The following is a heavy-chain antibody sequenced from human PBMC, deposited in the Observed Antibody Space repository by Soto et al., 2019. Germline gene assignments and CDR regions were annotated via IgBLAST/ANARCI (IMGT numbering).Heavy chain of an antibody. V-gene: IGHV1-46*01. J-gene: IGHJ6*02. D-gene: IGHD6-19*01. CDR3: ARDRWLAHYYYYYGMDV. CDR1: GYTFTSYY. Sequence: GASVKVSCKASGYTFTSYYMHWVRQAPGQGLEWMGIINPSGGSTSYAQKFQGRVTMTRDTSTSTVYMELSSLRSEDTAVYYCARDRWLAHYYYYYGMDVWGQGTTVTLSS. CDR2: INPSGGST.